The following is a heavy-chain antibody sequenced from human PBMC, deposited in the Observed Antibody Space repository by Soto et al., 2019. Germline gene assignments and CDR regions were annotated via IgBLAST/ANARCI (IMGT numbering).Heavy chain of an antibody. V-gene: IGHV1-69*13. CDR1: GGTFSSYA. Sequence: SVKVSCKASGGTFSSYAISWVRQAPGQGLEWMGGIIPIFGTANYAQKFQGRVTITADESTSTAYMELSSLRCEDTAVYYCARDRMGKGYYDSSGYYRRDAFDIWGQGTMVTVSS. CDR2: IIPIFGTA. J-gene: IGHJ3*02. CDR3: ARDRMGKGYYDSSGYYRRDAFDI. D-gene: IGHD3-22*01.